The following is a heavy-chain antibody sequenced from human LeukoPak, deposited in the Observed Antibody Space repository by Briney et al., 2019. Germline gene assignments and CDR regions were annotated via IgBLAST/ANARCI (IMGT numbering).Heavy chain of an antibody. CDR1: GFTFSSYG. D-gene: IGHD3-9*01. Sequence: GGSLRLSCAASGFTFSSYGMHWVRQAPGKGLEWVAVIWYDGSNKHYADSVKGRFTISRDNSKNTLYLQMNSLRAEDTAVYYCARGISGDYDILTGSYGMDVWGQGTTVTVSS. J-gene: IGHJ6*02. V-gene: IGHV3-33*01. CDR2: IWYDGSNK. CDR3: ARGISGDYDILTGSYGMDV.